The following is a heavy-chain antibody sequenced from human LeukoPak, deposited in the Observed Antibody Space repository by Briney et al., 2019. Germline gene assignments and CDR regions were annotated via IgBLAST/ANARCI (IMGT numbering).Heavy chain of an antibody. J-gene: IGHJ5*02. V-gene: IGHV1-46*03. D-gene: IGHD4-11*01. CDR2: INPSGGST. CDR3: ARDRPPDDYSNYPNWFDP. Sequence: ASVKVPCKASGYTFTGYYMHWVRQAPGQGLEWMGIINPSGGSTSYAQKFQGRVTMTRDTSTSTVYMELSSLRSEDAAVYYCARDRPPDDYSNYPNWFDPWGQGTLVTVSS. CDR1: GYTFTGYY.